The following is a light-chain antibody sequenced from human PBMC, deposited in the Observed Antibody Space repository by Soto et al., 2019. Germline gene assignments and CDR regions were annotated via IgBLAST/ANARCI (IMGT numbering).Light chain of an antibody. CDR1: QSLLHSNGYNY. J-gene: IGKJ5*01. V-gene: IGKV2-28*01. CDR2: LGS. CDR3: IQDLKTPIT. Sequence: DIVMTQSPLSLPVTPGEPASISCRSSQSLLHSNGYNYLDWYLQKPGQSPQLLIYLGSNRASGVTDRVSGSGSGTDFTLKISRVEAEDVGVYYCIQDLKTPITFGQGTRLEIK.